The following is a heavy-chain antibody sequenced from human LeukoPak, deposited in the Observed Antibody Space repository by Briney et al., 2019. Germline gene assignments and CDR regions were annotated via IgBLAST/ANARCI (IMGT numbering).Heavy chain of an antibody. J-gene: IGHJ4*02. CDR3: AGQAYCAGDCYFYS. D-gene: IGHD2-21*02. V-gene: IGHV4-59*08. CDR1: GGSISSYY. CDR2: IFYSGST. Sequence: PSETLSLTCTVSGGSISSYYWSWIRQPPGKGLEWIGYIFYSGSTNYNPSLKSRVTISVDTSKNQFSLKLSSVTAADTAVYYCAGQAYCAGDCYFYSWGQGTLVTVSS.